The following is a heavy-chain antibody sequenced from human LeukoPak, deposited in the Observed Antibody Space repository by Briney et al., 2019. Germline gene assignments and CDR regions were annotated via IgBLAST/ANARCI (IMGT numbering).Heavy chain of an antibody. J-gene: IGHJ3*02. D-gene: IGHD6-19*01. Sequence: PGGSLRLSCAASGFTFSSYSMNWVRQAPGKGLEWVSSISSSSSYIYYADSVKGRFTISRDNAKNSLYLQMNSLRAEDTAVYYCARTNSSGWSRDAFDIWGQGTMVTVSS. V-gene: IGHV3-21*01. CDR1: GFTFSSYS. CDR2: ISSSSSYI. CDR3: ARTNSSGWSRDAFDI.